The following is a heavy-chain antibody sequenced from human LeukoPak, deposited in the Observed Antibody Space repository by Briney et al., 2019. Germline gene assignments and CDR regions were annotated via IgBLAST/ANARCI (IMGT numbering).Heavy chain of an antibody. D-gene: IGHD5-24*01. CDR2: ISGSGGST. CDR3: AKGGPQFFDY. Sequence: GGSLRLSCAASGFTFSSSAMSWVRQAPGKGLEWVSTISGSGGSTYSADSVKGRFTISRDNSKSTLYLQMNSLRVEDTAIYYCAKGGPQFFDYWGQGTLVTVSS. CDR1: GFTFSSSA. V-gene: IGHV3-23*01. J-gene: IGHJ4*02.